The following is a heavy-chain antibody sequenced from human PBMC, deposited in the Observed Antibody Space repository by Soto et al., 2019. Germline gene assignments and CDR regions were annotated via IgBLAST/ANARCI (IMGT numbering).Heavy chain of an antibody. CDR1: GFTFSSYA. D-gene: IGHD3-3*01. CDR3: AKDTSYDFWSGYLAAFDI. Sequence: GGSLRLSCAASGFTFSSYAMSWVRQAPGKGLEWVSAISGSGGSTYYADSVKGRFTISRDNSKNTLYLQMNSLRAEDTAVYYCAKDTSYDFWSGYLAAFDIWGQGTMVTVSS. V-gene: IGHV3-23*01. J-gene: IGHJ3*02. CDR2: ISGSGGST.